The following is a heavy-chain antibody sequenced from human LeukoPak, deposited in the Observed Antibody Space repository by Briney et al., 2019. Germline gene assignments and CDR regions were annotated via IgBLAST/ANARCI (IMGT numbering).Heavy chain of an antibody. CDR2: ISASGGST. CDR3: VKWGYCSSTSCYASDFQH. V-gene: IGHV3-23*01. J-gene: IGHJ1*01. Sequence: GGSLRLSCAASGLSFSNYAMTWVRQAPGKGLEWVSGISASGGSTYYTDSVKGRFTISRDNSKNTLYLQMNSLRAEDTAVYYCVKWGYCSSTSCYASDFQHWGQGTLVTVSS. CDR1: GLSFSNYA. D-gene: IGHD2-2*01.